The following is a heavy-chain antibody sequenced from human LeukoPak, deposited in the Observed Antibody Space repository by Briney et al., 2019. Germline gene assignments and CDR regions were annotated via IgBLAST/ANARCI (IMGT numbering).Heavy chain of an antibody. CDR3: ARGSRDGYNYPYYFDY. CDR2: INHSGST. Sequence: SETLSLTCAVYGGSFSGYYWSWIRQPPGKGLEWIGEINHSGSTNYNPPLKSRVTISVDTSKNQFSLKLGSVTAADTAVYYCARGSRDGYNYPYYFDYWGQGTLVTVSS. J-gene: IGHJ4*02. V-gene: IGHV4-34*01. CDR1: GGSFSGYY. D-gene: IGHD5-24*01.